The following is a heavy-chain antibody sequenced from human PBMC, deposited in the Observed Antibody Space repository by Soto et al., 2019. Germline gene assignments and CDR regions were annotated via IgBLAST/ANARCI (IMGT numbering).Heavy chain of an antibody. Sequence: GASVKVSWKVSGYTLTEISMHWGRPASGKRLEWMGGFDPEDGETIYAQKFQGRVTMTEDTSTSTAYMELRSLRSDDTAVYYCARGAAKYYDFWSGYRGTNWFDPWGQGTLVTVSS. V-gene: IGHV1-24*01. CDR1: GYTLTEIS. D-gene: IGHD3-3*01. CDR3: ARGAAKYYDFWSGYRGTNWFDP. CDR2: FDPEDGET. J-gene: IGHJ5*02.